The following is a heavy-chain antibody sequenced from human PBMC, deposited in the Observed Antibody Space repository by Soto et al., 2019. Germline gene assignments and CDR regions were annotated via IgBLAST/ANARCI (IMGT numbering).Heavy chain of an antibody. CDR2: ISGKSDYT. CDR1: GFSFSDYY. Sequence: GSLRLSCAASGFSFSDYYMAWNRQAPGRGLEWVSYISGKSDYTHYADSVKGRFSISRDNGKNLLYLQMNSLRAEDTAVYYCARVNPVASGISEYWGHGTLVTVSS. D-gene: IGHD1-26*01. J-gene: IGHJ4*01. V-gene: IGHV3-11*06. CDR3: ARVNPVASGISEY.